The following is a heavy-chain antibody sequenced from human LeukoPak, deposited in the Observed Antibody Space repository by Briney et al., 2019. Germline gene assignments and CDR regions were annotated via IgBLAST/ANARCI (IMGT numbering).Heavy chain of an antibody. D-gene: IGHD3-22*01. V-gene: IGHV4-4*07. CDR1: GGSISSYY. Sequence: SETLSLTCTVSGGSISSYYWSWIRQPAGKGLEWIGRIYTSGSTNYNPSLKSRVTMSVDTSKNQFSLKLNSVTAADTAVYYCARVRPYYYDSSGLSSSYYFDYWGQGTLVTVSS. J-gene: IGHJ4*02. CDR2: IYTSGST. CDR3: ARVRPYYYDSSGLSSSYYFDY.